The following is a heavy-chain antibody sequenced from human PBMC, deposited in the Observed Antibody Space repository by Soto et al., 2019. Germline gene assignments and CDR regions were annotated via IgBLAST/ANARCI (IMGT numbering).Heavy chain of an antibody. CDR1: GFTFDDYA. J-gene: IGHJ4*02. Sequence: EVQLVESGGGLVQPGRSLRLSCAASGFTFDDYAMHWVRQAPGKGLEWVPGISWNSGSIGYADSVKGRFTISRDNAKNSLYLQMNSLRAEDTALYYCAKDTDYGDYDGGPYDYWGQGTLVTVSS. CDR2: ISWNSGSI. D-gene: IGHD4-17*01. CDR3: AKDTDYGDYDGGPYDY. V-gene: IGHV3-9*01.